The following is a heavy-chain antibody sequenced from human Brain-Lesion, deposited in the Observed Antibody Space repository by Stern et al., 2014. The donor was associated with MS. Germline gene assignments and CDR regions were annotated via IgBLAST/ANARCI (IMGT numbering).Heavy chain of an antibody. V-gene: IGHV1-2*02. CDR3: ARDQRGITIFGVVTDYYYLGMDV. D-gene: IGHD3-3*01. J-gene: IGHJ6*02. Sequence: QVQLGQSGAEVKKPGASVKGSCKTSGYIFTGYYIHWVRQAHGQGLEWMAWINPNTGGTKYAQKFQGRVTMSRDTSISTAYVELSSLTSDDTAVYYCARDQRGITIFGVVTDYYYLGMDVWGQGTTVTVSS. CDR2: INPNTGGT. CDR1: GYIFTGYY.